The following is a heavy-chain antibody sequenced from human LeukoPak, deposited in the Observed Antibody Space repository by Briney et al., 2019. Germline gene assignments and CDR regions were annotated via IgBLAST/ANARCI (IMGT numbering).Heavy chain of an antibody. D-gene: IGHD1-1*01. CDR2: IIPIFGTA. CDR3: ARIGELDESDY. Sequence: SVTVSCTASGGTFSGYAISWVRQAPGQGLEWMGGIIPIFGTANYARKFQGRVTITADESTSTAYMELSSLRSEDTAVYYCARIGELDESDYWGQGTLVTVSS. J-gene: IGHJ4*02. V-gene: IGHV1-69*13. CDR1: GGTFSGYA.